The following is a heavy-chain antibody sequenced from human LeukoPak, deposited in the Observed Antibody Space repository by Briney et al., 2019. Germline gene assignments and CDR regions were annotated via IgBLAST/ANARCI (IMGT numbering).Heavy chain of an antibody. CDR2: RILIFGIA. D-gene: IGHD2-15*01. J-gene: IGHJ5*02. CDR3: ARDDCSGGSCYEVPNNWFDP. V-gene: IGHV1-69*04. CDR1: GGIFSSYA. Sequence: SVKVSCRASGGIFSSYAISWVRQAPGQGVEGLGSRILIFGIANNAQKFQGRVTITADKSTSTAYMELSSLRSEDTAVYYCARDDCSGGSCYEVPNNWFDPWGQGTLVTVSS.